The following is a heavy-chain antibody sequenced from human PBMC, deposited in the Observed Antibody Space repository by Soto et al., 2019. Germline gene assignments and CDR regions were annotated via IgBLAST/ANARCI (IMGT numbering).Heavy chain of an antibody. CDR3: ASPTSRSHRGGYYYYYDMDV. Sequence: AASVKVSCKASGGTFSSYAISWLRQAPGQGLEWMGWIIPIFGAANYAQKFQGRVTITADESTSTAYMELGSLRSEDTAVYYCASPTSRSHRGGYYYYYDMDVWGQGTTVTVSS. CDR2: IIPIFGAA. J-gene: IGHJ6*02. V-gene: IGHV1-69*13. CDR1: GGTFSSYA. D-gene: IGHD3-10*01.